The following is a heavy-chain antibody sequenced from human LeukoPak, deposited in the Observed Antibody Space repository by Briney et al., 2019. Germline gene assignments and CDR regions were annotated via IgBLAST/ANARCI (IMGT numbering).Heavy chain of an antibody. V-gene: IGHV3-64*01. CDR1: GFTFSSFA. J-gene: IGHJ4*02. D-gene: IGHD2-2*01. Sequence: PGGSLRLSCAASGFTFSSFAMHWVRQAPGKGLEYVSGIGSNGGGTYDGNSVKARFTISRDNSKNTLYLQMGSPRTEDTAVYYCATSGRWACVGVADYFEYWGQGTLVTVSS. CDR3: ATSGRWACVGVADYFEY. CDR2: IGSNGGGT.